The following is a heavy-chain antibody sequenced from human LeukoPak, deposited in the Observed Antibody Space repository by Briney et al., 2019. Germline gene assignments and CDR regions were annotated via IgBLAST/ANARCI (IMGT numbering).Heavy chain of an antibody. V-gene: IGHV3-53*01. Sequence: GGSLRLSCAASGFTVSSNYMNWVRQAPGKGLEWVSVIYSGGSTYYADSVKGRFTISRDNSKNTLYLQMNSLRAEDTAVYYCARALYGDYGRVVDYWGQGTLVTVSS. CDR2: IYSGGST. J-gene: IGHJ4*02. CDR3: ARALYGDYGRVVDY. D-gene: IGHD4-17*01. CDR1: GFTVSSNY.